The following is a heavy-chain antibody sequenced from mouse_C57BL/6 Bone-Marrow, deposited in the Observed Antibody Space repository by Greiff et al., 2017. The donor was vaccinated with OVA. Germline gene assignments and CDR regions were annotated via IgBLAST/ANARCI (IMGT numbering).Heavy chain of an antibody. CDR2: INPNNGGT. Sequence: EVQLQQSGPELVKPGASVKISCKASGYTFTDYYMNWVKQSHGKSLEWIGDINPNNGGTSYNQKFKGKATLTVDKSSSTAYMELRSLTSEDSAVDYCAHDYVFSMDYWGQGTSVTVSS. V-gene: IGHV1-26*01. D-gene: IGHD2-4*01. CDR1: GYTFTDYY. CDR3: AHDYVFSMDY. J-gene: IGHJ4*01.